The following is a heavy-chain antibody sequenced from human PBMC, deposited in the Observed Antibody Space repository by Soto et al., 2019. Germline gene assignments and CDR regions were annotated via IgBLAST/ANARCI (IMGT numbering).Heavy chain of an antibody. V-gene: IGHV3-13*05. J-gene: IGHJ6*02. D-gene: IGHD6-6*01. Sequence: HPGGSLRLSCAASGFTFSIYDMHWVRQLTGKGLEWVSTISTSGDPYYPDSVKGRVTISRDNAKNSLYLQMNSLRAGDTAVYYCARASRSSYYNASDVWGQGTTFTVP. CDR1: GFTFSIYD. CDR3: ARASRSSYYNASDV. CDR2: ISTSGDP.